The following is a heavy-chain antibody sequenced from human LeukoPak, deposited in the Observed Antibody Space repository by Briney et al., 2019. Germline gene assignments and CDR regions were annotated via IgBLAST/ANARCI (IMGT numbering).Heavy chain of an antibody. J-gene: IGHJ4*02. CDR1: GGSISSYY. CDR2: IYYSGST. CDR3: ARAGQRYDFWSGYPYYFDY. Sequence: SETLSLTCTVSGGSISSYYWSWIRQPPGKGLEWIGYIYYSGSTNYNPSLKSRVTISVDTSKNLFSLKLSSVTAADTAVYYCARAGQRYDFWSGYPYYFDYWGQGTLVTVSS. D-gene: IGHD3-3*01. V-gene: IGHV4-59*01.